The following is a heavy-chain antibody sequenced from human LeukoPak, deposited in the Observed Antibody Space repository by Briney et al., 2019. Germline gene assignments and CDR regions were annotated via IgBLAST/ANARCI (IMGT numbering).Heavy chain of an antibody. CDR3: ARVPRWLWFGELLFNWFDP. D-gene: IGHD3-10*01. J-gene: IGHJ5*02. V-gene: IGHV4-31*03. CDR2: IYYSGST. CDR1: GGSISSGGYY. Sequence: PSQTLSLTCTVSGGSISSGGYYWSWIRQHPGKGLEWIGYIYYSGSTYYNPSLKSRLTISVDTSKNQFSLKLSSVTAADTAVYYCARVPRWLWFGELLFNWFDPWGQGTLVTVSS.